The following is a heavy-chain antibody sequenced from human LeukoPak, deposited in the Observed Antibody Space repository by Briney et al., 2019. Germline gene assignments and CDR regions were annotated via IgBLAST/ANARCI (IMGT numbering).Heavy chain of an antibody. D-gene: IGHD3-3*01. CDR1: GGSISSYY. CDR3: ARAPESYDFWSGLREYYYMDV. Sequence: PSETLSLTCTVSGGSISSYYWSWIRQPPGKGLEWIGYIYHSGSTYYNPSLKSRVTISVDRSKNQFSLKLSSVTAADTAVYYCARAPESYDFWSGLREYYYMDVWGKGTTVTVSS. V-gene: IGHV4-59*12. CDR2: IYHSGST. J-gene: IGHJ6*03.